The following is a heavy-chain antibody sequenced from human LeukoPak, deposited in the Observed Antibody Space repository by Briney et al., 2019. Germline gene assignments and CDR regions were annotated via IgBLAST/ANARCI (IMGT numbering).Heavy chain of an antibody. D-gene: IGHD3-10*01. J-gene: IGHJ4*02. V-gene: IGHV4-39*01. Sequence: PSETLSLTCAVSGGSISSSSYYWGWIRQPPGKGLEWIGSIYYSGSTYYNPSLKSRVTISVDTSKNQFSLKLSSVTAADTAVYYCARHGSGSYYRILDYWGQGTLVTVSS. CDR2: IYYSGST. CDR3: ARHGSGSYYRILDY. CDR1: GGSISSSSYY.